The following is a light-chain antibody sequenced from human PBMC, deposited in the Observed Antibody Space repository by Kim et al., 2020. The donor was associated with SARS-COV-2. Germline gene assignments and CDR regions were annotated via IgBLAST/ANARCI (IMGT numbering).Light chain of an antibody. CDR1: QSVSSN. CDR2: GAS. CDR3: QQYNKWPYT. J-gene: IGKJ2*01. Sequence: EIVMTQSPATLSVSPGERATLSCRASQSVSSNLAWYQQKPGQAPRLLIYGASTRATGIPARFSGSGSGTEFTLTISSLQSEDFAVYSCQQYNKWPYTFGQGTKLEI. V-gene: IGKV3-15*01.